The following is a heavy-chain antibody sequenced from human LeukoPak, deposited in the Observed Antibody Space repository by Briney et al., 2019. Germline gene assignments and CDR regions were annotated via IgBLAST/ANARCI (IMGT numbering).Heavy chain of an antibody. J-gene: IGHJ4*02. CDR2: IYHSGST. CDR1: GYSISSGYY. CDR3: ARLGNCSGGTCYSVGFYFDY. D-gene: IGHD2-15*01. Sequence: SETLSLTCVVSGYSISSGYYWGWIRQPPGKGLEWIGSIYHSGSTYYNPSLKSRVTISVDTSKNQFSLKLSSVTAADTAVYHCARLGNCSGGTCYSVGFYFDYWGRGALVTVS. V-gene: IGHV4-38-2*01.